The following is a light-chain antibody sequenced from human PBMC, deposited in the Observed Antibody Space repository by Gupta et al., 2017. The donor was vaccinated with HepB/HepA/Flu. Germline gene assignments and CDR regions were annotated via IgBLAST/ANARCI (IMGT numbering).Light chain of an antibody. CDR1: SGDVGDYDY. CDR2: DVN. J-gene: IGLJ3*02. Sequence: QSALTQPASVSGAPGQSITISCSGTSGDVGDYDYVYWDQQHAGKALLLLIFDVNSRPSGVSNRFSASKSGHTASLTIAGRQTEDEAYYYCSSLAGDRRWVFGGGTKVTVL. CDR3: SSLAGDRRWV. V-gene: IGLV2-14*03.